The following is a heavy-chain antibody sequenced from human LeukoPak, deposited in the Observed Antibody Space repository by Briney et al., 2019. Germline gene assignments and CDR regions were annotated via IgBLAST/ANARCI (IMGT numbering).Heavy chain of an antibody. D-gene: IGHD2-2*03. Sequence: PGGSLRLSCAAFGFTFSSYSMNWVRQAPGKGLEWVSSISSSSSYIYYADSVKGRFTISRDNAKNSLYLQMNSLRAEDTAVYYCARGGYCSSTSCYDPAGWFDPWGQGTLVTVSS. J-gene: IGHJ5*02. CDR1: GFTFSSYS. V-gene: IGHV3-21*01. CDR2: ISSSSSYI. CDR3: ARGGYCSSTSCYDPAGWFDP.